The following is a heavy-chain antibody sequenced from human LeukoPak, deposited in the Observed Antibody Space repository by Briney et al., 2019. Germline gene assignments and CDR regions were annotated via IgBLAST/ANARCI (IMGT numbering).Heavy chain of an antibody. Sequence: SVKVSCKASGGTFSYYAISWVRQASGQGLEWMGRIIPIFGTANYAQKFQGRVTITTDESTSTAYMELSSLRSEDTAVYYCARSDYSTSSHMDVWGKGTTVTVSS. CDR3: ARSDYSTSSHMDV. V-gene: IGHV1-69*05. CDR1: GGTFSYYA. J-gene: IGHJ6*03. CDR2: IIPIFGTA. D-gene: IGHD6-6*01.